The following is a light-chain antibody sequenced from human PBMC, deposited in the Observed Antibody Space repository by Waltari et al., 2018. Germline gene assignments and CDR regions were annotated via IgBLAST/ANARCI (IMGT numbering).Light chain of an antibody. V-gene: IGLV2-14*03. CDR1: ISDVGGYDY. CDR2: DVT. CDR3: SSYASSSTLVV. J-gene: IGLJ2*01. Sequence: QSALTQPASVSGSPGHSITISCTGTISDVGGYDYVSWYQQHPDKAPKLIIYDVTNRPSGVSIRFSGSKSGNTASLTISGLQAEDEADYYCSSYASSSTLVVFGGGTKLTVL.